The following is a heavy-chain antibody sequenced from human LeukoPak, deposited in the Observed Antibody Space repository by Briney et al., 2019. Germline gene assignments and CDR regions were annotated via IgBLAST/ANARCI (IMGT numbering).Heavy chain of an antibody. CDR1: GDAISSSRYY. V-gene: IGHV4-39*01. J-gene: IGHJ4*02. Sequence: SETLSLTCTVSGDAISSSRYYWGWIRQPPGKGLEWIGTLTYGESTYYNPSLKSRVTISIDPSKNQCSLKVSSVTATATAIFYCARRSPIENYFDSWGQGILVTVSS. CDR3: ARRSPIENYFDS. CDR2: LTYGEST.